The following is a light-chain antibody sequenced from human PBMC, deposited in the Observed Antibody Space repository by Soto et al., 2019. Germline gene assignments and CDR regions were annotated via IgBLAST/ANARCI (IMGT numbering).Light chain of an antibody. CDR1: QSISSS. Sequence: DIQMTQSPSSLSASVGETITITCRASQSISSSLNWFQHSPGQPPKLLLFAASNLHAGVPPRFSGSGSGTSFSLTIRSLQPEDFATYYCQQSFNLPLTFGPGTRVEFK. CDR2: AAS. J-gene: IGKJ1*01. CDR3: QQSFNLPLT. V-gene: IGKV1-39*01.